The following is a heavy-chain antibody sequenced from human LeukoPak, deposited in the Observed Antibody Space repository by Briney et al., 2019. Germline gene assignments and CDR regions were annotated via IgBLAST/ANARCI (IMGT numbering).Heavy chain of an antibody. Sequence: SVKVSCKAAGGTFSSYGIMWVRQAPGLGPEWMGGIIPIYGTTNYAQKFQGRVTITTDESTSTAYMELSSLRSGDSAIYYCARDLGPAAFDSWGQGTMVTVSS. D-gene: IGHD3-16*01. CDR2: IIPIYGTT. V-gene: IGHV1-69*05. CDR1: GGTFSSYG. J-gene: IGHJ3*02. CDR3: ARDLGPAAFDS.